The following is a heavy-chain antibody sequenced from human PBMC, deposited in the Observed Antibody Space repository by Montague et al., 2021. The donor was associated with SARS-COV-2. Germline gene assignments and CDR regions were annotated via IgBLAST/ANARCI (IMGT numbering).Heavy chain of an antibody. V-gene: IGHV4-61*02. CDR2: IYTSGGT. CDR3: ARESLHLTGYYIDYFDC. Sequence: TLSLTCTVSGGSISSGSYYWNWIRQPAGKGLEWIGRIYTSGGTNYNPSLKSRVTISVDTSKNQFSLKLSSVTAADTAVYYCARESLHLTGYYIDYFDCWGQGTLGTGSS. D-gene: IGHD3-9*01. J-gene: IGHJ4*02. CDR1: GGSISSGSYY.